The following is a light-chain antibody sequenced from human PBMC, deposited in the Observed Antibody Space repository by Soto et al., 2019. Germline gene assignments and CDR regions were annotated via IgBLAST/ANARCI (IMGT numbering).Light chain of an antibody. CDR2: GAS. V-gene: IGKV3-20*01. J-gene: IGKJ1*01. CDR1: LTISDNY. CDR3: QQYSMAPLT. Sequence: DIMLTPSPVTLSLTPGQTTALSCRSSLTISDNYVACYQQQAGQAHRLVIYGASSRATGIPDRFSASGSGTDFSLTISRLEPEDFAVYYCQQYSMAPLTFGQGTKVDIK.